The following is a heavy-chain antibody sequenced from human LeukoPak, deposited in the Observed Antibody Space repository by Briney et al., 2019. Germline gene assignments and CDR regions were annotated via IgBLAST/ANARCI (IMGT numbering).Heavy chain of an antibody. CDR1: GFTFSEYA. CDR3: AKDGRTSSPK. J-gene: IGHJ4*02. D-gene: IGHD1-26*01. CDR2: INAAAGT. V-gene: IGHV3-23*01. Sequence: PGGSLRLSCTTSGFTFSEYAMSWVRQAPGKGLEWVSGINAAAGTEYAESVKGRFTISRDNSKNTLSLQMNSLRAEDTALYYCAKDGRTSSPKWGQGILVTVSS.